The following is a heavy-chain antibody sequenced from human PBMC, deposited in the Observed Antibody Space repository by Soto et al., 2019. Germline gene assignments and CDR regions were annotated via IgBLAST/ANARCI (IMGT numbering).Heavy chain of an antibody. J-gene: IGHJ6*03. D-gene: IGHD2-2*01. CDR1: GFTFSSYS. CDR3: ASQTRSITSWGPYREKSYYYYYMDV. V-gene: IGHV3-21*01. Sequence: GGSLRLSCAASGFTFSSYSMNWVRQAPGKGLEWVSSISSSSSYIYYADSVKGRFTISRDNAKNSLYLQMNSLRAEDTAVYYCASQTRSITSWGPYREKSYYYYYMDVWGKGTTVTVSS. CDR2: ISSSSSYI.